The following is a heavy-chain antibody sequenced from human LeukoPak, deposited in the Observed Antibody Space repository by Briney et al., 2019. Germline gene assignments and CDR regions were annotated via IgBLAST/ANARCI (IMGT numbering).Heavy chain of an antibody. J-gene: IGHJ4*02. D-gene: IGHD5/OR15-5a*01. CDR1: GGSFSGYY. Sequence: SEALSLTCAVYGGSFSGYYWSWIRQPPGKGLEWIGEINHSGSTYDNPSLKSRVTISVDTSKNQFSLKLSSVTAADTAVYYCARHPASTWLDYWGQGTLVTVSS. CDR3: ARHPASTWLDY. CDR2: INHSGST. V-gene: IGHV4-34*01.